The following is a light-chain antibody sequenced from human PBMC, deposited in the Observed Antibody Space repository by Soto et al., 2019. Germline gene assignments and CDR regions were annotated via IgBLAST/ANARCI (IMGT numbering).Light chain of an antibody. Sequence: DIQMTHSASTLSASVGGIVTITCRASQSISYWLAWYQQKPGKAPKVLIYDVSRLESGVPSRFSGSGSGTEFTLTINSLQPDDLATYYCQEYDSSWTFGQGTKVDIK. CDR1: QSISYW. J-gene: IGKJ1*01. V-gene: IGKV1-5*01. CDR3: QEYDSSWT. CDR2: DVS.